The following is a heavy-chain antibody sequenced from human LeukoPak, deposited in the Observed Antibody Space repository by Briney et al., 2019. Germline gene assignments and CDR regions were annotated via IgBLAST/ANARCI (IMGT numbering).Heavy chain of an antibody. CDR1: GGSISSYY. CDR3: ARVPRSYYYYYYMDV. V-gene: IGHV4-4*07. CDR2: IYTSGST. Sequence: PSDTLSLTCTVSGGSISSYYWSWIRQPAGKGLEWIGRIYTSGSTNYNPSLKSRVTISADTSKNQFSLKLSSVTAADTAVYYCARVPRSYYYYYYMDVWGKGTTVTVSS. J-gene: IGHJ6*03.